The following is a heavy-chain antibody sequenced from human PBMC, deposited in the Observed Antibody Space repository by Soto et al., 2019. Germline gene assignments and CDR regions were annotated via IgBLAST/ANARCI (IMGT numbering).Heavy chain of an antibody. CDR2: ISWNSGSI. V-gene: IGHV3-9*01. D-gene: IGHD6-13*01. CDR3: AKDRSSSWSFNWFDP. CDR1: GFTFDDYA. Sequence: GGSLRLSCAASGFTFDDYAMHWVRQAPGKGLEWVSGISWNSGSIGYADSVKGRFTISRDNAKNSLYLQMNSLIAEDTALYYCAKDRSSSWSFNWFDPWGQGTLVTVSS. J-gene: IGHJ5*02.